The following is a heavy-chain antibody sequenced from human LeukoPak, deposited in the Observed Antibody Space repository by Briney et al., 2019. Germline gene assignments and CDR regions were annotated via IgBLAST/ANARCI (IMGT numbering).Heavy chain of an antibody. V-gene: IGHV1-2*02. D-gene: IGHD6-6*01. CDR3: ARQSYGSSYYFDY. CDR1: GYTFNDYY. CDR2: VNPNTGTT. Sequence: ASVKASCKASGYTFNDYYIHWVRQAPGQGLEWMGWVNPNTGTTNYAQKFQGRVTLTRDTSISTAYMEPSSLTSDDTAVYYCARQSYGSSYYFDYWGQGTLVTVSS. J-gene: IGHJ4*02.